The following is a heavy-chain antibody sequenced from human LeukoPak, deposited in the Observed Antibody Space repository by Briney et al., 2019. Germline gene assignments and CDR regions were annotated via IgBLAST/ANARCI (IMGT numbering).Heavy chain of an antibody. CDR3: ARGSSSNSWYFDY. D-gene: IGHD6-13*01. V-gene: IGHV6-1*01. CDR2: TYYRSKWYN. J-gene: IGHJ4*02. Sequence: SQTLSLTCAISGDSVSSNSATWTWIRQSPSRGLEWLGRTYYRSKWYNDAESVKSRITINPDTSRNQFSLQVNSVTPEDTAVYYCARGSSSNSWYFDYWGQGTLVAVSS. CDR1: GDSVSSNSAT.